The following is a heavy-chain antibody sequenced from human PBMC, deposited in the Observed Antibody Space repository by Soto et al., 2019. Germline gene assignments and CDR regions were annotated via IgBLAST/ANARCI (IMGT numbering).Heavy chain of an antibody. D-gene: IGHD3-10*01. J-gene: IGHJ6*03. V-gene: IGHV3-7*01. CDR1: LFTFSRYW. Sequence: EVQLVESGGGLVQPGGSLRLSCEASLFTFSRYWMTWARLAPGKGLEWVANIRQDGSEKYYVDSVKGRFTISRDNAKNSLSLQMNNLRPDDTAVYYCARAGSNYFASGSSLPYYMDVWGKGTTVTVSS. CDR2: IRQDGSEK. CDR3: ARAGSNYFASGSSLPYYMDV.